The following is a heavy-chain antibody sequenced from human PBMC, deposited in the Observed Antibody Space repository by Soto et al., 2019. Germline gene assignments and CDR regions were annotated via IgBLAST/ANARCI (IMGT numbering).Heavy chain of an antibody. CDR3: ARANSSSWYPPNWFDP. J-gene: IGHJ5*02. CDR1: GFTFSDYY. D-gene: IGHD6-13*01. CDR2: ISSSGSTI. Sequence: GGSLRLSCAASGFTFSDYYMSWIRQAPGKGLEWVSYISSSGSTIYYADSVKGRFTISRDNAKNSLYLQMNSLRAEDTAVYYCARANSSSWYPPNWFDPWGQGTLVTVSS. V-gene: IGHV3-11*01.